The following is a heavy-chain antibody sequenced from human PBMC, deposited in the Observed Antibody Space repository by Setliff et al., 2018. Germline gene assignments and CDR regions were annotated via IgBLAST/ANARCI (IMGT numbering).Heavy chain of an antibody. Sequence: SETLSLTCAVYGGSFSGYYWSWIRQPPGKGLEWIGEINHSGSTNYNPSLKSRVTISVDTSKNQFSLKLSSVTAADTAIYYCARVSLPAAIVRFDSWGQGTLVTVSS. CDR2: INHSGST. D-gene: IGHD2-2*01. J-gene: IGHJ4*02. V-gene: IGHV4-34*01. CDR1: GGSFSGYY. CDR3: ARVSLPAAIVRFDS.